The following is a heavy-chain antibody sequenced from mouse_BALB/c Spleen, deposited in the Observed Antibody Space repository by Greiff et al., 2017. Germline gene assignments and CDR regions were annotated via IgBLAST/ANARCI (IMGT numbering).Heavy chain of an antibody. D-gene: IGHD1-1*01. CDR3: ARGGSSYPY. J-gene: IGHJ2*01. CDR1: GFTFTDYY. Sequence: EVMLVESGGGLVQPGGSLRLSCATSGFTFTDYYMSWVRQPPGKALEWLGFIRNKANGYTTEYSASVKGRFTISRDNSQSILYLQMNTLRAEDSATYYCARGGSSYPYWGQGTTLTVSS. CDR2: IRNKANGYTT. V-gene: IGHV7-3*02.